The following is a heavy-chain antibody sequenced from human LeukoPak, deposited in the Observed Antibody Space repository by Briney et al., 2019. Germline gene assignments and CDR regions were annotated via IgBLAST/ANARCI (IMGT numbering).Heavy chain of an antibody. CDR3: ARSRNGWSQFDH. V-gene: IGHV4-34*01. CDR1: GGSFSGHY. Sequence: PSETLSLTCAVYGGSFSGHYWSWIRQPPGKGLEWIGEINHSGSTNYNPSLKSRVTISVDTSKNQFSLKLSSVTAADTAVYYCARSRNGWSQFDHWGQGTLVTVSS. CDR2: INHSGST. D-gene: IGHD6-19*01. J-gene: IGHJ4*02.